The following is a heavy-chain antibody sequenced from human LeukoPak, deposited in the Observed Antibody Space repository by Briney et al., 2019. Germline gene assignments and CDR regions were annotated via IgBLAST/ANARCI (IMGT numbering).Heavy chain of an antibody. CDR1: GFTVSSNY. CDR3: ARVLAPSTKVYYYYGMDV. J-gene: IGHJ6*02. Sequence: PGGSLRLSCAASGFTVSSNYMSWVRQAPGKGLEWVSVIYSGGSTYYADSVKGRFTISRDNSKNTLYLQMNSLRAEDTAVYYCARVLAPSTKVYYYYGMDVWGQGTTVTVSS. CDR2: IYSGGST. V-gene: IGHV3-53*05.